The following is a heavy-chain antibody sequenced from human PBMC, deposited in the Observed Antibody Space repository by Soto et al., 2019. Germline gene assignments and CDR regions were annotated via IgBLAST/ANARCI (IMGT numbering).Heavy chain of an antibody. CDR2: TYYRSNWRH. J-gene: IGHJ4*02. CDR3: ARGVAGSGFDL. Sequence: PSPTRSLTCAISGDSVSSNTAALNWIRSSPSRGLEWLGRTYYRSNWRHDYAVSVKSRITVNPDTSKNHFSLQLNSVTPDDTAVYYCARGVAGSGFDLWGQGTLVTVSS. D-gene: IGHD6-19*01. V-gene: IGHV6-1*01. CDR1: GDSVSSNTAA.